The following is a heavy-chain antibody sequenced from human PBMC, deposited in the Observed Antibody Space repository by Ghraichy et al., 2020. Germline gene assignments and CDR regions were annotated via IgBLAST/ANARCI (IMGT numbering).Heavy chain of an antibody. D-gene: IGHD1-26*01. Sequence: GESLNISCTGSGFTFSDFYMNWVRQVPGKGLEWISYIRADGSLTAYADSVKGRFTISRDNAKNSLSLQLNSLRAEDTAVYYCADQWGEYFQHWGQGTLVTVSS. CDR3: ADQWGEYFQH. CDR1: GFTFSDFY. V-gene: IGHV3-11*01. J-gene: IGHJ1*01. CDR2: IRADGSLT.